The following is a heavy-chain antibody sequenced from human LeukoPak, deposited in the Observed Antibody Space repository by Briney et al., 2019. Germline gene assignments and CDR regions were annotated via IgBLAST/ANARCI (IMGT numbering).Heavy chain of an antibody. D-gene: IGHD2-2*01. V-gene: IGHV3-7*02. J-gene: IGHJ5*02. CDR3: ARYPSRYCTSTSCYLVH. CDR1: GFTFSDYW. CDR2: INQDGSDS. Sequence: PGGSLRLSCAASGFTFSDYWMSWVRQPPGKGLEWVAHINQDGSDSHYVDSVKGRFTISRDNAKNSLYLQMHSLRAEDTAVYYCARYPSRYCTSTSCYLVHWGQGALVTVSS.